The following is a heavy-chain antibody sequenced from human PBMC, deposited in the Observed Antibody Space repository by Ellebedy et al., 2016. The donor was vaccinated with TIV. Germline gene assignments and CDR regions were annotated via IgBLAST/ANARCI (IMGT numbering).Heavy chain of an antibody. V-gene: IGHV3-7*01. CDR3: ATDLNWDSY. Sequence: PGGSLRLSCVVSGFTFSTYWMTWVRQAPGKGLEWVASIKPDGSEKNYVDSVKGRFTISRDNSKNSLYLQMNSLRAEDTAVYYCATDLNWDSYWGQGTLVTVSS. D-gene: IGHD1-7*01. J-gene: IGHJ4*02. CDR2: IKPDGSEK. CDR1: GFTFSTYW.